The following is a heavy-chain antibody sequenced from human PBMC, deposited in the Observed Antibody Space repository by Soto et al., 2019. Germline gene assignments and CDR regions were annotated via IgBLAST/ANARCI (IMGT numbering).Heavy chain of an antibody. V-gene: IGHV2-5*02. Sequence: QITLKESGPTLVNPTQTLTLTCTFSGFSLSTSGVGVGWIRQPPGKALEWLALISWEDDKRYSPSLKNSLTITNDPSRNQVVLTMTNMDPVDTATYYCAHRPYGDKRLVTFDIWGQGTLVTVSS. CDR2: ISWEDDK. CDR3: AHRPYGDKRLVTFDI. J-gene: IGHJ3*02. CDR1: GFSLSTSGVG. D-gene: IGHD4-17*01.